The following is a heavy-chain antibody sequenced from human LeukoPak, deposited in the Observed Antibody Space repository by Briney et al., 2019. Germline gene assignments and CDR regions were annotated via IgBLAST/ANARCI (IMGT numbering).Heavy chain of an antibody. Sequence: GGSLRLSCAASGFTFSNYGMHWVRQAPGKGLELVAIISYDGSNKYYADSVKGRFTISRDNSKNTLYLQMNSLRTEDTAVYYCAKDFGSDSSGWYRYFQHWGQGTLVTVSS. CDR1: GFTFSNYG. CDR2: ISYDGSNK. CDR3: AKDFGSDSSGWYRYFQH. V-gene: IGHV3-30*18. J-gene: IGHJ1*01. D-gene: IGHD6-13*01.